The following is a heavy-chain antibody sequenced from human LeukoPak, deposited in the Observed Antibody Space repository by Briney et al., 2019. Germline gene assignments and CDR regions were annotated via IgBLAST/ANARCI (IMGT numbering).Heavy chain of an antibody. Sequence: SVKVSCKASGGTFSSYAISWVRQAPGQGLEWMGRIIPILGIANYAQKFQGRVTITADKSTSTAYMELSSLRSEGTAVYYCARDRLMGTRVYYYYGMDVWGQGTTVTVSS. D-gene: IGHD2-2*01. CDR3: ARDRLMGTRVYYYYGMDV. CDR1: GGTFSSYA. J-gene: IGHJ6*02. CDR2: IIPILGIA. V-gene: IGHV1-69*04.